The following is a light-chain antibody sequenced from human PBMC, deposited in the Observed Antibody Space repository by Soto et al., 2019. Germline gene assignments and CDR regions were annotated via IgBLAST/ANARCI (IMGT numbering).Light chain of an antibody. J-gene: IGKJ4*01. CDR2: AAS. CDR1: QVISSW. Sequence: DIQMTQSPSSVSASVGDRVTITCRASQVISSWLVWYQQKPGHAPKLLIYAASNLQSGVPSRFSGSGSGTDFTLTISALQPEDFATYYCQQANSFPFTFGGGTEVEIK. CDR3: QQANSFPFT. V-gene: IGKV1-12*02.